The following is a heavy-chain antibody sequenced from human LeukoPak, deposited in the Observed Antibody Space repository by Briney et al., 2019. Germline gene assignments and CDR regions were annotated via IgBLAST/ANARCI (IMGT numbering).Heavy chain of an antibody. CDR3: ARAYYDSSGYPPDDY. CDR1: GFTFSSYG. D-gene: IGHD3-22*01. Sequence: GGSLRLSCAASGFTFSSYGMHWVRQAPGKGLEWVAVIWYDGSNKYYADSVKGRFTISRDNSKHTLYLQMNSLRAEDTAVYYCARAYYDSSGYPPDDYWGQGTLVTVSS. V-gene: IGHV3-33*01. J-gene: IGHJ4*02. CDR2: IWYDGSNK.